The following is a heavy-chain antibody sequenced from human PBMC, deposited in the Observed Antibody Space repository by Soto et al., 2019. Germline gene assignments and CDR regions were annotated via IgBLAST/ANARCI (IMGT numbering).Heavy chain of an antibody. J-gene: IGHJ4*02. V-gene: IGHV4-59*01. CDR2: IHYSGST. D-gene: IGHD1-1*01. Sequence: SETLSLTCTVSGGSISSYYWSWIRQPPGKGLEWIGYIHYSGSTNYNPSLKSRVTISVDTSKNQFSLKLSSVTAADTAVYYCARGGPGTIDYWGQGTLVTVSS. CDR1: GGSISSYY. CDR3: ARGGPGTIDY.